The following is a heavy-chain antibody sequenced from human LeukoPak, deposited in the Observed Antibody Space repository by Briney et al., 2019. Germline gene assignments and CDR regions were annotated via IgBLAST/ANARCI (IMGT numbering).Heavy chain of an antibody. V-gene: IGHV3-48*03. Sequence: GGSLRLSCAASGFTFSSHEMNWVRQAPGKGLEWLSYISNSGGDINYADSVKGRFTISRDNAKNSLYLQMNSLRVEDTAVYYCARALTTTYSWGQGTLVTVSS. CDR2: ISNSGGDI. CDR3: ARALTTTYS. J-gene: IGHJ4*02. CDR1: GFTFSSHE. D-gene: IGHD4-17*01.